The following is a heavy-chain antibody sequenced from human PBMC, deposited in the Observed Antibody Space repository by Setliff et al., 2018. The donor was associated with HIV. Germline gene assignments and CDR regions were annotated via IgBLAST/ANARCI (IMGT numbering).Heavy chain of an antibody. CDR1: GGSISSYY. J-gene: IGHJ4*02. V-gene: IGHV4-59*01. CDR3: ARACRSGYDYFHYFDY. Sequence: SETLSLTCTVSGGSISSYYWSWIWQPPGKALEWIGYIYTSGSTNYNPSLKSRVTISVDTSKNQFSLKLSSVTAADTAVYYCARACRSGYDYFHYFDYWGQGTLVTVSS. CDR2: IYTSGST. D-gene: IGHD5-12*01.